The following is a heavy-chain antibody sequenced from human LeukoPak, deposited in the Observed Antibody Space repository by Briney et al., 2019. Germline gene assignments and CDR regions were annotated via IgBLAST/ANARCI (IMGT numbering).Heavy chain of an antibody. J-gene: IGHJ4*02. D-gene: IGHD3-10*01. V-gene: IGHV1-2*04. CDR3: ARAPYDSGSYYYCFDY. CDR1: GYTFTAYY. CDR2: INPNSGGT. Sequence: ASVKVSCTASGYTFTAYYMPWVRQAPGQGLEWMGWINPNSGGTNYSQKFQGWVTMTRDTSISTAYMELSGLRSDDTAVYYCARAPYDSGSYYYCFDYWGQGTLVTVSS.